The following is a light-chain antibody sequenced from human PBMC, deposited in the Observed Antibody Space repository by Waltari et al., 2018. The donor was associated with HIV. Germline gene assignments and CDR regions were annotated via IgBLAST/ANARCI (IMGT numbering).Light chain of an antibody. CDR2: EVS. Sequence: QSALTPPPSASGPPGQSVTISRTGTTSHVGGSIYVSWYQHHPGKAPKLMFYEVSKRPSGVPDRFSGSKSGSTASLTVSGLQAEDEADYYCSSYAGSNNRWVFGGGTKLTAL. V-gene: IGLV2-8*01. CDR1: TSHVGGSIY. J-gene: IGLJ3*02. CDR3: SSYAGSNNRWV.